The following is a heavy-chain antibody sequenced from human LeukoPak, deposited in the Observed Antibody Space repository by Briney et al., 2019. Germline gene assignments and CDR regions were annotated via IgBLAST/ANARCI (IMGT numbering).Heavy chain of an antibody. D-gene: IGHD2-2*02. CDR3: AGSGYCSSTSCYTYNYYYYGMDV. CDR2: IYYSGST. CDR1: GGSISSSSYY. Sequence: SETLSLTCTVSGGSISSSSYYWGWIRQPPGKGPEWIGSIYYSGSTYYNPSLKSRVTISVDTSKNQFSLKLSSVTAADTAVYYCAGSGYCSSTSCYTYNYYYYGMDVWGQGTTVTVSS. V-gene: IGHV4-39*01. J-gene: IGHJ6*02.